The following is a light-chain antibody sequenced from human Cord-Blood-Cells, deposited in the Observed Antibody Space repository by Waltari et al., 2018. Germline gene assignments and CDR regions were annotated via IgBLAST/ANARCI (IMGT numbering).Light chain of an antibody. CDR3: QQYNSYS. V-gene: IGKV1-5*01. CDR1: QSISSW. J-gene: IGKJ3*01. Sequence: DIQMTQSPSTLSASVGDRVTITCRASQSISSWLAWYQQKPGKAPKLLIYDASSLESGVPSRFSGSGSGTEFTITISNLQPDDFATYYCQQYNSYSFGPGTKVDIK. CDR2: DAS.